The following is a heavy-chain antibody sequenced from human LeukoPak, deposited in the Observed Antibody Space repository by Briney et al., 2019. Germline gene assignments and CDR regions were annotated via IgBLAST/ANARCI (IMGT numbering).Heavy chain of an antibody. V-gene: IGHV3-15*01. CDR2: IKSKTDGGTS. CDR1: GLTFTNAW. D-gene: IGHD3-10*01. CDR3: ARNGGFSPSN. Sequence: GGSLRLSCATSGLTFTNAWMSWFRQAPGKGLEWVGRIKSKTDGGTSDYAAPVQGRFTISRDDSKNTLYLQMNSLRAEDTAVYYCARNGGFSPSNWGQGTLVTVSS. J-gene: IGHJ4*02.